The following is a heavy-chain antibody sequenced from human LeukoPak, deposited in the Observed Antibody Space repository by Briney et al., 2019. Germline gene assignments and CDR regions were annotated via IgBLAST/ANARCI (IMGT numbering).Heavy chain of an antibody. J-gene: IGHJ4*02. CDR3: ARVGRAAAGTVDY. D-gene: IGHD6-13*01. CDR2: TRNKANSYTT. V-gene: IGHV3-72*01. Sequence: GGSLRLSCAASGFTFSSYSMNWVRQAPGKGLEWVGRTRNKANSYTTEYAASVKGRFTISRDDSKNSLYLQMNSLKTEDTAVYYCARVGRAAAGTVDYWGQGTLVTVSS. CDR1: GFTFSSYS.